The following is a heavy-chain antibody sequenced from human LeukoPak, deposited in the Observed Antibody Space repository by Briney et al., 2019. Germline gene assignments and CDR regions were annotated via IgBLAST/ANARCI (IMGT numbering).Heavy chain of an antibody. D-gene: IGHD4-23*01. CDR2: INPNGGGT. Sequence: ASVKVSCKASGYTFTGYYMHWVRQAPGQGLEWMGWINPNGGGTNYAQKFQGRVTMTRDTSISTAYMELSRLRSDDTAVYYCARLGHAPTVVNCDYWGQGTLVTVSS. CDR1: GYTFTGYY. J-gene: IGHJ4*02. CDR3: ARLGHAPTVVNCDY. V-gene: IGHV1-2*02.